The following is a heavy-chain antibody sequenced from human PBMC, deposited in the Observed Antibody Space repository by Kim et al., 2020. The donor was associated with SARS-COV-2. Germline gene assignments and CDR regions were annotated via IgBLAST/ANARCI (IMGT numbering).Heavy chain of an antibody. V-gene: IGHV3-30*18. CDR1: GFTFSSYG. CDR3: AKDNLYYDSSGYHDY. J-gene: IGHJ4*02. CDR2: ISYDGSNK. Sequence: GGSLRLSCAASGFTFSSYGMHWVRQAPGKGLEWVAVISYDGSNKYYADSVKGRFTISRDNSKNTLYLQMNSLRAEDTAVYYCAKDNLYYDSSGYHDYWGQGTLVTVSS. D-gene: IGHD3-22*01.